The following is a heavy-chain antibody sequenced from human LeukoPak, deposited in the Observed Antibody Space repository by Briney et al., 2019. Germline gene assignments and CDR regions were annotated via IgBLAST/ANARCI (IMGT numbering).Heavy chain of an antibody. CDR2: ISYDGSNK. CDR1: GFTFSSYG. Sequence: GGSLRLSCAASGFTFSSYGMHWVRQAPGKGLEWVALISYDGSNKYYADSVKGRFTISRDNSKNTLYLQMNSLRAEDTAVYYCAKARASTDDYYYYGMDVWGQGTTVTVSS. J-gene: IGHJ6*02. D-gene: IGHD1-26*01. CDR3: AKARASTDDYYYYGMDV. V-gene: IGHV3-30*18.